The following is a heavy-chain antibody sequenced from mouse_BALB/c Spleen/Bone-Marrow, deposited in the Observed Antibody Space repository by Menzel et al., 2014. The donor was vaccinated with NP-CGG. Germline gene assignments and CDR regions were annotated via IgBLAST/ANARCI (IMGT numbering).Heavy chain of an antibody. CDR3: TRSTATFDY. Sequence: VQLVESGAELVRPGSSVKISCKASGYAFCAYWMNWVKQRPGQGLEWIGQIYPGDGDTNYNGKFKGKATLTADKSSSPAYMQLSSLTSEDSAVYFYTRSTATFDYWGQGTTLTVSS. J-gene: IGHJ2*01. CDR2: IYPGDGDT. D-gene: IGHD1-2*01. CDR1: GYAFCAYW. V-gene: IGHV1-80*01.